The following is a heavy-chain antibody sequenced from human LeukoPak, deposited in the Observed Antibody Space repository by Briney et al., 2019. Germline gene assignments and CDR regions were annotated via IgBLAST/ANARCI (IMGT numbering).Heavy chain of an antibody. CDR1: GFTFSTYW. Sequence: GGPPRLSCAASGFTFSTYWMSWVRQAPGKGLEWVANIKEDGSEKYYGDSVKGRFTISRDNAKNSLYLQMNSLRAEDTAVYYCARDSSGYQWGQGTLVTVSS. J-gene: IGHJ4*02. V-gene: IGHV3-7*01. D-gene: IGHD3-22*01. CDR3: ARDSSGYQ. CDR2: IKEDGSEK.